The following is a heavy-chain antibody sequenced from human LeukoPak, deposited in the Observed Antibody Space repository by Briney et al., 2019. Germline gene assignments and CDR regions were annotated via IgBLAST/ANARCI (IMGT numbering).Heavy chain of an antibody. CDR2: VDPEDGET. J-gene: IGHJ4*02. CDR1: GYTLTDYY. Sequence: ASVKISCKVSGYTLTDYYMHWVQQAPGKGLEWMGLVDPEDGETIYAEKFQGRVTITADTSTDTAYMELSSLRSEDTAVYYCATSRKHCSSTSCYVVDYWGQGTLVTVSS. V-gene: IGHV1-69-2*01. CDR3: ATSRKHCSSTSCYVVDY. D-gene: IGHD2-2*01.